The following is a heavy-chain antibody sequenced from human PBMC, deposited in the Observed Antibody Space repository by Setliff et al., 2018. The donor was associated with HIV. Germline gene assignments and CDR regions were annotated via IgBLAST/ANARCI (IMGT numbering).Heavy chain of an antibody. Sequence: GGSLRLSCAASGFTFNNYGIHWVRQAPGKGLEWVALIWYDGSNKQYADSVKGRFTISRDNSKNTLFLQMNSLRPEDTAVYYCARDCRVGWVFTYGMDVWGQGTTVTVSS. V-gene: IGHV3-33*08. CDR3: ARDCRVGWVFTYGMDV. CDR2: IWYDGSNK. D-gene: IGHD6-13*01. CDR1: GFTFNNYG. J-gene: IGHJ6*02.